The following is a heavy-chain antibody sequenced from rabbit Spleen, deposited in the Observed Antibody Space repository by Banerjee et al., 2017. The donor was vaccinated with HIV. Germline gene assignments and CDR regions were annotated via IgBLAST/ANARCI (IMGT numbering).Heavy chain of an antibody. J-gene: IGHJ4*01. V-gene: IGHV1S45*01. CDR1: GFDISSGYW. CDR3: ARDSWNAYGVGGYGSGL. CDR2: ISTSDSGT. D-gene: IGHD6-1*01. Sequence: QEQLVESGGGLVQPGGSLALTCTASGFDISSGYWMCWVRQAPGKGLEWIGCISTSDSGTYYANWAKGRFTISKTSSTTVTLQMTSLTAADTATYFCARDSWNAYGVGGYGSGLWGPGTLVTVS.